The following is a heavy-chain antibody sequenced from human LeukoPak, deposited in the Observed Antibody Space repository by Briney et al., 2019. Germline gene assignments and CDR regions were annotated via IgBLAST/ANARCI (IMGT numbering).Heavy chain of an antibody. V-gene: IGHV1-69*04. CDR2: IIPILGIA. CDR1: GGTFSSYA. J-gene: IGHJ6*02. CDR3: ARVEIAARLNYYYGMDV. Sequence: ASVKVSCKASGGTFSSYAISWVRQAPGQGLEWMGRIIPILGIANYAQKLQGRVTITADKSTSTAYMELSSLRSEDTAVYYCARVEIAARLNYYYGMDVWGQGTTVTVSS. D-gene: IGHD6-6*01.